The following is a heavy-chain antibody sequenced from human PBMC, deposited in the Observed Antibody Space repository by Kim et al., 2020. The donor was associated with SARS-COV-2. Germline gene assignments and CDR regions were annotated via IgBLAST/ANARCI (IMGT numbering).Heavy chain of an antibody. CDR3: ARAASVTTYLEY. CDR1: GYTFTGSGYF. CDR2: INPNSGGT. D-gene: IGHD4-4*01. V-gene: IGHV1-2*02. Sequence: ASVKVSCKASGYTFTGSGYFIHWVRQAPGQGLAWMGWINPNSGGTNYAQSFQGRVTMTRDTSINTAYMELSRLRSDDTAVYYCARAASVTTYLEYWGPGTLVTVSS. J-gene: IGHJ4*02.